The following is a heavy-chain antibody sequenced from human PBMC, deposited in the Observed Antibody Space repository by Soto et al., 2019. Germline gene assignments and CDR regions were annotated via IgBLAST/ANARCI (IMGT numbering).Heavy chain of an antibody. CDR2: ISYDGSNK. Sequence: PGGSLRLSCAASGFTFSSYAMHWVRQAPGKGLEGVAVISYDGSNKYYADSVKGRFTISRDNSKNTLYLQMNSLRAEDTAVYYCARGHEYYYDSSGALDYWGQGTLVTVSS. CDR1: GFTFSSYA. J-gene: IGHJ4*02. CDR3: ARGHEYYYDSSGALDY. V-gene: IGHV3-30-3*01. D-gene: IGHD3-22*01.